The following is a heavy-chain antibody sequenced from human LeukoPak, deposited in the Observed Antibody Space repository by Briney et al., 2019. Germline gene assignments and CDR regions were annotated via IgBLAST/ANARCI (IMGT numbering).Heavy chain of an antibody. CDR3: AKDRSVHGKNWFDP. CDR2: IWYDGSNK. Sequence: GRSLRLSCAASGFTFSSYGMHWVRQAPGKGLERVAVIWYDGSNKYYADSVKGRFTISRDNSKNTLYLQMNSLRAEDTAVYYCAKDRSVHGKNWFDPWGQGTLVTVSS. D-gene: IGHD1-1*01. J-gene: IGHJ5*02. V-gene: IGHV3-33*06. CDR1: GFTFSSYG.